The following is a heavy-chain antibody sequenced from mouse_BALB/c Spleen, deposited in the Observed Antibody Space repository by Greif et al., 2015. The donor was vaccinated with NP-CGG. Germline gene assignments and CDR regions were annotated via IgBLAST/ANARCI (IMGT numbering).Heavy chain of an antibody. J-gene: IGHJ4*01. CDR3: ARYDGYYYYAMDY. D-gene: IGHD2-3*01. Sequence: EVKLMESRGGLVKPGGSLKLSCAASGFAFSSYDMSWVRQTPEKRLEWVAYISSGGGSTYYPDTVKGRFTISRDNAKNTLYLQMSSLKSEDTAMYYCARYDGYYYYAMDYWGQGTSVTVSS. V-gene: IGHV5-12-1*01. CDR2: ISSGGGST. CDR1: GFAFSSYD.